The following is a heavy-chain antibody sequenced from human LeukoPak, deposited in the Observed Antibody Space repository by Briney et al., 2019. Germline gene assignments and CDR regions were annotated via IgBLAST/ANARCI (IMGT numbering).Heavy chain of an antibody. CDR3: ARVIRYQYYYYYGMDV. D-gene: IGHD3-9*01. CDR2: INHSGST. J-gene: IGHJ6*02. CDR1: GGSFSGCY. Sequence: SETLSLTCAVYGGSFSGCYWSWIRQPPGKGLEWIGEINHSGSTNYNPSLKSRVTISVDTSKNQFSLKLSSVTAADTAVYYCARVIRYQYYYYYGMDVWGQGTTVTVSS. V-gene: IGHV4-34*01.